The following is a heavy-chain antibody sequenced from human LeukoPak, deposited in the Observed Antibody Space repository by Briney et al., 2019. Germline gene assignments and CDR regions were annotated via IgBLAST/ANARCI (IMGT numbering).Heavy chain of an antibody. CDR3: AREISVTLTNDAFDI. Sequence: GASVKVSCKASGSTFSSYAISWVRQAPGQGLEWMGGIIPIFGTANYAQKFQGRVTITADKSTSTAYMELSSLRSEDTAVYYCAREISVTLTNDAFDIWGQGTMVTVSS. J-gene: IGHJ3*02. CDR2: IIPIFGTA. D-gene: IGHD4-17*01. V-gene: IGHV1-69*06. CDR1: GSTFSSYA.